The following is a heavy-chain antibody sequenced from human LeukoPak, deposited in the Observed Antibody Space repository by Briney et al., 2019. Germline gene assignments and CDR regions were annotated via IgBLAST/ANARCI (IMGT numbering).Heavy chain of an antibody. CDR3: AGDVAYNAFDY. D-gene: IGHD1-14*01. Sequence: PGGSLRLSCAASGFTFSSYSMNWVRQAPGKGLEWVANINPDGSAKNYVGFVQGRFTISRDNAKNSVYLQMSSLRAEDTAVYFCAGDVAYNAFDYWGQGTLVTVSS. CDR1: GFTFSSYS. J-gene: IGHJ4*02. V-gene: IGHV3-7*01. CDR2: INPDGSAK.